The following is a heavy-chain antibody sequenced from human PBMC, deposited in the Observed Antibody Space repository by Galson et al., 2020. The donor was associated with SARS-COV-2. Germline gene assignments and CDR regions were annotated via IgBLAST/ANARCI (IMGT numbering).Heavy chain of an antibody. CDR3: ARVRGVSGVGFDY. J-gene: IGHJ4*02. CDR1: GFTFSSYS. V-gene: IGHV3-21*01. D-gene: IGHD1-26*01. CDR2: ISSSRSYI. Sequence: GGSLRLSCAASGFTFSSYSMNWVRKAPGKGLEWVSSISSSRSYIYSADSVKGRFTISRENAKNSLYLQINSLRAEDTAVYYCARVRGVSGVGFDYWGQGTLVTVSS.